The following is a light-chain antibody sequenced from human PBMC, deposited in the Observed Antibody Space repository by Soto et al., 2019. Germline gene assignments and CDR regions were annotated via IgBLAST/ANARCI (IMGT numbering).Light chain of an antibody. CDR1: QGIRSY. Sequence: AIRMTQSPSSFSASTGDRVTITCRASQGIRSYLAWYQQKPGKAPKLLIYAASTLQSGVSSRFSASGSGTDFNLTISVLQFGDFATYNYLQYYSDPHTFGHGTKVAIK. CDR2: AAS. CDR3: LQYYSDPHT. J-gene: IGKJ1*01. V-gene: IGKV1-8*01.